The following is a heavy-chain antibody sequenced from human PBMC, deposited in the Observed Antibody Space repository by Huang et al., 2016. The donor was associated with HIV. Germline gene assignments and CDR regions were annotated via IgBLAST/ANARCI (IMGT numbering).Heavy chain of an antibody. Sequence: DVQLVASGGGLVKPGGSLRLSCAASDFTFSGYNMNWVRQAPGKGVEWVACISYSGSNIYYADSVKGRVTSSRDNAKNSVFLQMNSLRAEDTALYYCARAVQSTLRGFDVWGRGTLVTVSS. J-gene: IGHJ3*01. CDR3: ARAVQSTLRGFDV. CDR1: DFTFSGYN. V-gene: IGHV3-21*02. D-gene: IGHD2-2*01. CDR2: ISYSGSNI.